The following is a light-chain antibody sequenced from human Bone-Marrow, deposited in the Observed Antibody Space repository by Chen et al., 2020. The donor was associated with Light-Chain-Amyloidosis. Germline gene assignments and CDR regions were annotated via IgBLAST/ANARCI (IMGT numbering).Light chain of an antibody. CDR3: CSYTGSATWV. J-gene: IGLJ3*02. CDR1: NNHL. Sequence: QSALSQPASVSGSPGQSITISCTGANNHLFSWYQHHSGQAPKLILYGDFRRPSGISDRFSGSKSGNTASLTISGLQNEDEAHYYCCSYTGSATWVFGGGTQLTVL. V-gene: IGLV2-23*01. CDR2: GDF.